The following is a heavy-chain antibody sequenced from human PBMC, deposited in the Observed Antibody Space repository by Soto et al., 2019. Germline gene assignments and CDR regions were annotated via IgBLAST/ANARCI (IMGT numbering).Heavy chain of an antibody. CDR1: GGSFSGYY. J-gene: IGHJ4*02. D-gene: IGHD3-9*01. CDR3: ARVRNFDWLLESHYFDY. V-gene: IGHV4-34*01. CDR2: INHSGST. Sequence: PSETLSLTCAVYGGSFSGYYWSWIRQPPGKGLEWIGEINHSGSTNYNPSLKSRVTISVDTSKNQFSLKLSSVTAADTAVYYCARVRNFDWLLESHYFDYWGQGTLVTVSS.